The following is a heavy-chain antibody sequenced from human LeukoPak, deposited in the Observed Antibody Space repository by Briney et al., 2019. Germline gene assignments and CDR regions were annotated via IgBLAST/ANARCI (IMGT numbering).Heavy chain of an antibody. CDR3: ARLDYFDY. CDR2: IYNSGNT. Sequence: GVLRLSCAASGFTVNTNYMSWVRQAPGKGLEWVSVIYNSGNTYYADSVKGRFTISRDISKNTLYLQMNSLRGEDTAVYYCARLDYFDYWGQGTLVTVSS. J-gene: IGHJ4*02. CDR1: GFTVNTNY. V-gene: IGHV3-66*01.